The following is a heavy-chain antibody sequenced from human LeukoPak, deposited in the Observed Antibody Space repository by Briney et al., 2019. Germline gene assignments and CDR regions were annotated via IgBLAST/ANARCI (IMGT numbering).Heavy chain of an antibody. CDR2: ISWYSGSI. V-gene: IGHV3-9*01. CDR1: GFTFDDYA. J-gene: IGHJ6*02. Sequence: PGGSLRLSCAASGFTFDDYAMHWVRQAPGKGLEWVSRISWYSGSIGYADSVKGRFTVSRDNAKNSLYLQMNSLRPEDTALYYCAKSLRYYYGMDVWGQGTTVTVSS. CDR3: AKSLRYYYGMDV.